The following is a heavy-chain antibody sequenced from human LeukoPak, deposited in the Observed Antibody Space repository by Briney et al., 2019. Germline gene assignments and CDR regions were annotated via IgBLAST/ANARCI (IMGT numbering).Heavy chain of an antibody. CDR2: ISYDGSNK. CDR3: ARDEQQLPDYYYMDV. D-gene: IGHD6-13*01. CDR1: GFTFSSYA. J-gene: IGHJ6*03. V-gene: IGHV3-30*03. Sequence: GGSLRLSCAASGFTFSSYAMSWVRQAPGKGLEWVAVISYDGSNKYYADSVKGRFTISRDNSKNTLYLQMNSLRAEDTAVYYCARDEQQLPDYYYMDVWGKGTTVTVSS.